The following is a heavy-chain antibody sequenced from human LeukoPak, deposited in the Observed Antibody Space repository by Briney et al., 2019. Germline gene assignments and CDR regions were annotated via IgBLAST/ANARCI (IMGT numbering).Heavy chain of an antibody. J-gene: IGHJ5*02. CDR3: AKGCTSSSCDEGRWFDP. CDR1: GLTFSRYA. CDR2: ISASGGVT. D-gene: IGHD3-22*01. Sequence: GGSLRLSCVASGLTFSRYAMGWVRQTPGQSLEWVSIISASGGVTQDAASVKGRFTISRDNSKNTLYLQMNSLRADDTAVYFCAKGCTSSSCDEGRWFDPWGQGTMVTVSS. V-gene: IGHV3-23*01.